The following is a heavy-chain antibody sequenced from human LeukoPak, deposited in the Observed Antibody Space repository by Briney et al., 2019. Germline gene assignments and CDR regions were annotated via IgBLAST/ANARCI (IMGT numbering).Heavy chain of an antibody. CDR3: RSYYYYGMDV. J-gene: IGHJ6*02. V-gene: IGHV4-34*01. CDR1: GGSFSGYY. CDR2: INHSGST. Sequence: PSETLSLTCAVYGGSFSGYYWSWIRHPPGKGVEWIGEINHSGSTNYNPSLKSRVTISVDTSKNQFSLKLSSVTAADTAVYYCRSYYYYGMDVWGQGTTVTVSS.